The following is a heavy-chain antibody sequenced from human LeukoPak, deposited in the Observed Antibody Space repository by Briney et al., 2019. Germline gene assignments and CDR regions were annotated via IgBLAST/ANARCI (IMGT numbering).Heavy chain of an antibody. Sequence: PSETLSLTCSVSGDSISSTGRYCFWGWIRQPPGKGLEWIGTIYHSGTTYYTPALKSRVALSVDTSRNQFSLRLTSVTAADTAVYYCARRLGVETYFDYWGQGILVTVSS. D-gene: IGHD3-10*01. J-gene: IGHJ4*02. CDR2: IYHSGTT. CDR3: ARRLGVETYFDY. CDR1: GDSISSTGRYCF. V-gene: IGHV4-39*01.